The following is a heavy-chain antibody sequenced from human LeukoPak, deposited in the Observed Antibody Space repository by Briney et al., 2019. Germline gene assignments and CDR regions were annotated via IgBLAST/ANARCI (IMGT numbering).Heavy chain of an antibody. Sequence: GGSLRLSCAASGFSFRSYGMHWVRQAPGKGLEWVAVIWYDGSNKYYADSVKGRFTISRDNSKNTLYLQMNSLRAEDTAVYYCAREVTYYHDSSGSPGDYWGQGTLVTASS. D-gene: IGHD3-22*01. V-gene: IGHV3-33*01. CDR3: AREVTYYHDSSGSPGDY. CDR2: IWYDGSNK. CDR1: GFSFRSYG. J-gene: IGHJ4*02.